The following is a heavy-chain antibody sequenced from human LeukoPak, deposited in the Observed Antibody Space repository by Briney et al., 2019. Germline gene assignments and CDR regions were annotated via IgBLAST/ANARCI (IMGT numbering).Heavy chain of an antibody. Sequence: GGSLRLSCAASGFNFRNYWMHWVRQAPGKGLVWVSRINSEGSSASYADSVKGRFTISRDNSKNTLYLQMNSLRAEDTAVYYCARASPPLDYWGQGTLVTVSS. CDR1: GFNFRNYW. CDR3: ARASPPLDY. J-gene: IGHJ4*02. V-gene: IGHV3-74*01. CDR2: INSEGSSA.